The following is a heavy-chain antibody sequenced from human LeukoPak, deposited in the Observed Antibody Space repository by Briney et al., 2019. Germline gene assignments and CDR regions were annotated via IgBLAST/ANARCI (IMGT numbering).Heavy chain of an antibody. V-gene: IGHV3-74*01. D-gene: IGHD3-22*01. J-gene: IGHJ2*01. Sequence: PGGSLRLSCTASGLTFSTYWVHWVRQVPGKGLVWLSQIKFDGSLASYADSVKGRFTISRDNARNTLYLQMNTLGTEDTAVYYCVTGHYDSRMYFDLWGRGTLVTVSS. CDR2: IKFDGSLA. CDR3: VTGHYDSRMYFDL. CDR1: GLTFSTYW.